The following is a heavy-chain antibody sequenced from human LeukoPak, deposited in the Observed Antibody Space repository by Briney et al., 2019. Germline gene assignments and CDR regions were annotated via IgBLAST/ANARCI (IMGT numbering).Heavy chain of an antibody. V-gene: IGHV3-48*04. CDR1: GFTFSSYG. CDR2: ISSSGSTI. CDR3: ARDAAGIAAAGTVDY. D-gene: IGHD6-13*01. J-gene: IGHJ4*02. Sequence: PGGSLRLSCAAAGFTFSSYGMHWVRQAPGKGLEWVSYISSSGSTIYYADSVKGRFTISRDNAKNSLYLQMNSLRAEDTAVYYCARDAAGIAAAGTVDYWGQGTLVTVSS.